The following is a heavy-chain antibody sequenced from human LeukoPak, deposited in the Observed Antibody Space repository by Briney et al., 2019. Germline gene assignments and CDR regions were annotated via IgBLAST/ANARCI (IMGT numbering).Heavy chain of an antibody. V-gene: IGHV5-51*01. CDR1: GYSLTNYW. CDR2: IYPGDSDT. D-gene: IGHD2-2*01. J-gene: IGHJ4*02. CDR3: VRRNYCSSTNCYVSYFDY. Sequence: GESLKISCKGSGYSLTNYWIGWVRQMPGKGLEWMGIIYPGDSDTAYSPSFQGQVTISADKSISTVYLQWSSLKASDTAMYYCVRRNYCSSTNCYVSYFDYWAQGTLVTVSS.